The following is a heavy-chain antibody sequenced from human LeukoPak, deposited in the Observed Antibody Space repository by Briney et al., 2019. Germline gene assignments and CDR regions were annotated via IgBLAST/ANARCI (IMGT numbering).Heavy chain of an antibody. CDR3: ARQFYSSGWPKVRDY. CDR1: GGSISSSSYY. J-gene: IGHJ4*02. Sequence: SETLSLTCTVSGGSISSSSYYWGWIRQPPGKGLEWIGSTYYSGSTYYNPSLKSRVTISVDTSKNQFSLKLSSVTAADTAVYYCARQFYSSGWPKVRDYWGQGTLVTVSS. V-gene: IGHV4-39*01. CDR2: TYYSGST. D-gene: IGHD6-19*01.